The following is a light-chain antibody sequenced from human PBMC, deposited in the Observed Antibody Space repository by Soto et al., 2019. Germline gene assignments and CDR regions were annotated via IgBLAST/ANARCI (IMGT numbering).Light chain of an antibody. Sequence: QSVLTQPASVSGSPGQSITISCSGTSSDFGDYNSVSWYQQHPGKAPKLIIYDVTNRLSGVSDRFSGSKSGDTASLTISGLQAEDEADYYCSSYASSNTLFVFGTGTKLTVL. CDR3: SSYASSNTLFV. V-gene: IGLV2-14*03. J-gene: IGLJ1*01. CDR1: SSDFGDYNS. CDR2: DVT.